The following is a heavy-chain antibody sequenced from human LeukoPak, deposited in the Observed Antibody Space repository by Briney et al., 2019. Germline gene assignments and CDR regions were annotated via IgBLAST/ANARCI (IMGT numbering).Heavy chain of an antibody. D-gene: IGHD5-12*01. CDR3: ARAWLRRKYYYYMDV. J-gene: IGHJ6*03. V-gene: IGHV1-69*05. CDR1: GGTFSSYA. Sequence: SVKVSCKASGGTFSSYAISWVRLAPGQELEWMGGIIPIFGTTNYAQKFQGRVTITTDESTSTAYMELRSLRSDDTAVYYCARAWLRRKYYYYMDVWGKGTTVTVSS. CDR2: IIPIFGTT.